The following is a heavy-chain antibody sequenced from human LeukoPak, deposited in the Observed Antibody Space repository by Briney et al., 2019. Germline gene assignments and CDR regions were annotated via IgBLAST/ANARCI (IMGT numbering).Heavy chain of an antibody. Sequence: SQTLSLTCTVSGGSISSGDHYWSWIRQPPGKGLEWIGYVYYSGSTNYNPSLKSRVTISVDTSKTQFSLRLSSVTAADTAVYYCARHLGLGWHAMDVWGQGTTVTVSS. CDR2: VYYSGST. CDR1: GGSISSGDHY. J-gene: IGHJ6*02. V-gene: IGHV4-30-4*01. D-gene: IGHD2-15*01. CDR3: ARHLGLGWHAMDV.